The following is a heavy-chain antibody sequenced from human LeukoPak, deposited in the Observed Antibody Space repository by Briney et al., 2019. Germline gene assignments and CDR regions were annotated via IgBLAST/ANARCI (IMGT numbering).Heavy chain of an antibody. D-gene: IGHD6-13*01. J-gene: IGHJ6*03. Sequence: ETLSLTCTVSGYSISSGYYWGWIRQPPGKGLEWIGSIYHSGSTYYNPSLKSRVTISVDTSKNQFSLKLSSVTAADTAVYYCTFSSSPYYYYMDVWGKGTTVTVSS. CDR3: TFSSSPYYYYMDV. CDR1: GYSISSGYY. V-gene: IGHV4-38-2*02. CDR2: IYHSGST.